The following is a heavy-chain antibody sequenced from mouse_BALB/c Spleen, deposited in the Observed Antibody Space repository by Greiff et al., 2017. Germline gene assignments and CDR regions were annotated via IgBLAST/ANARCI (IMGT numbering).Heavy chain of an antibody. V-gene: IGHV5-6-4*01. CDR2: ISSGGSYT. Sequence: EVMLVESGGGLVKPGGSLKLSCAASGFTFSSYTMSWVRQTPEKRLEWVATISSGGSYTYYPDSVKGRFTISRDNAKNTLYLQMSSLKSEDTAMYYCTRGGKSAWFAYWGQGTLVTVSA. CDR1: GFTFSSYT. J-gene: IGHJ3*01. CDR3: TRGGKSAWFAY. D-gene: IGHD2-1*01.